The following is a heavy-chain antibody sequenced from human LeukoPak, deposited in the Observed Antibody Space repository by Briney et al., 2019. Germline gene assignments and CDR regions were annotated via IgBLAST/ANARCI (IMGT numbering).Heavy chain of an antibody. J-gene: IGHJ3*02. V-gene: IGHV3-23*01. CDR2: ITSGGSA. CDR1: VFTFTNYA. D-gene: IGHD2-2*01. CDR3: AKEQAAAAVPAFDI. Sequence: GGSLRLSCAASVFTFTNYAMSWVRQAPGKGLEWVSGITSGGSAFYADSVKGRFTTSRDNSKNTLYLQMNSLRAEDTAIYYSAKEQAAAAVPAFDIWGQGTMVTVSS.